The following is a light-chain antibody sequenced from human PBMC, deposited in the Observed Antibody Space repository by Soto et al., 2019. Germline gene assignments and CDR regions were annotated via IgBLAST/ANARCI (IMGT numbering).Light chain of an antibody. CDR1: TGAVTNDHY. V-gene: IGLV7-46*01. Sequence: QAVVTQEPSLTVSPGGTVTLTCASSTGAVTNDHYPYWVQQKPGQAPWTLIYDTNNQNSWTPARFSCALLGGKAALTLSGAQHEDEADYYCFITYSAAYVVFGGGTKLTVL. J-gene: IGLJ2*01. CDR2: DTN. CDR3: FITYSAAYVV.